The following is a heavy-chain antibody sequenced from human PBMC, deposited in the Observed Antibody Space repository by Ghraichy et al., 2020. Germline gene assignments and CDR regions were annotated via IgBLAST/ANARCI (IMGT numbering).Heavy chain of an antibody. J-gene: IGHJ4*02. CDR3: ATNKGSGSYNHC. V-gene: IGHV4-4*02. Sequence: SETLSLTCAVSGGSIISSNWWNWVRQSPGKGLEWIGEIYHSGATNYNPSLRGRITISLDKSKNQFSLRLGSVTAADTAVYYCATNKGSGSYNHCWGQGTLVPVSS. CDR2: IYHSGAT. D-gene: IGHD3-10*01. CDR1: GGSIISSNW.